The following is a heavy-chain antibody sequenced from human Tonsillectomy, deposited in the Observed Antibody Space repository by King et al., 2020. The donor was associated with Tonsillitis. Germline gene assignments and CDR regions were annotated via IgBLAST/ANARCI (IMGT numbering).Heavy chain of an antibody. J-gene: IGHJ3*02. CDR3: ARARAFDI. V-gene: IGHV3-30*04. CDR2: ISYDGSNK. Sequence: VQLVESGGGVVQPGRSLRLSCAASGFTFSSYAMHWVRQAPGKGLEWVAVISYDGSNKYYADSVKGRFTISRDNSKNTLYLQMNSLRAEGTAVYYCARARAFDIWGQGTMVTVSS. CDR1: GFTFSSYA.